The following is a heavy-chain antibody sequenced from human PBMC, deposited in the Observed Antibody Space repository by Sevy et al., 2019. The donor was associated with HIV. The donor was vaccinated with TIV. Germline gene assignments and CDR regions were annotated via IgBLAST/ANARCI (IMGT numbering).Heavy chain of an antibody. D-gene: IGHD6-13*01. CDR1: GYTFTSYG. CDR3: ARWRSSSWYLDY. CDR2: ISAYNGNT. V-gene: IGHV1-18*04. J-gene: IGHJ4*02. Sequence: ASVKVSCKASGYTFTSYGISWVRQAPGQGLEWMGWISAYNGNTNYAQKLQGRVTMTTDTSTRTAYMELRSLGSDDTAVYYCARWRSSSWYLDYWGQGTLVTVSS.